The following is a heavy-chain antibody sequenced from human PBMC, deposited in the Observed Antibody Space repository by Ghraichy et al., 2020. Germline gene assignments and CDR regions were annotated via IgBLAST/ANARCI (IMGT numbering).Heavy chain of an antibody. J-gene: IGHJ6*02. CDR1: GGSISSSTYY. V-gene: IGHV4-39*01. Sequence: SETLSLTCTVSGGSISSSTYYWGWIRQSPGKGLEWIGSIYYSGTPYYTRSLKSRFTISVDTPSNQFSLWLSSVTAADTAVYYCTRGRRRGYYQYEMDVWGQGTTVTVSS. CDR3: TRGRRRGYYQYEMDV. D-gene: IGHD3-10*01. CDR2: IYYSGTP.